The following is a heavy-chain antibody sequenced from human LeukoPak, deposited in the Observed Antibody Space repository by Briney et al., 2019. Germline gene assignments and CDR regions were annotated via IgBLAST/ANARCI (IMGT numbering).Heavy chain of an antibody. Sequence: SETLSLTCTVSGGSISSYYWSWIRQPPGKGLEWIGYIYYSGSTNHNPSLKSRVTISVDTSKNQFSLKLSSVTAADTAVYYCARDLRRYDYVWGSYRYTHNWFDPWGQGTLVTVSS. CDR3: ARDLRRYDYVWGSYRYTHNWFDP. J-gene: IGHJ5*02. D-gene: IGHD3-16*02. CDR1: GGSISSYY. V-gene: IGHV4-59*01. CDR2: IYYSGST.